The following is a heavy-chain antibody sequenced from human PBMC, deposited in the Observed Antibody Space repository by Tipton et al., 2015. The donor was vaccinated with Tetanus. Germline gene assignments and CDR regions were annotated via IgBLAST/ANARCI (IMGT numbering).Heavy chain of an antibody. CDR2: ISPFNENV. D-gene: IGHD3-16*01. Sequence: QLVQSGAEVKKPGASVKVSCKASGYTFTHYGVNWVRQAPGQGLEWMGWISPFNENVNYAEQFQGRLTMTTDRSTATVYVDLRRLGSDDTAVYYGAGGRGLGPHEYCERGGRGTVVTVSS. CDR3: AGGRGLGPHEYCER. CDR1: GYTFTHYG. J-gene: IGHJ4*02. V-gene: IGHV1-18*01.